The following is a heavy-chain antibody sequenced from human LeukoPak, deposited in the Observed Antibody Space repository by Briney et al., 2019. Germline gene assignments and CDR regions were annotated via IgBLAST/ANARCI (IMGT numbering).Heavy chain of an antibody. D-gene: IGHD6-6*01. J-gene: IGHJ4*02. CDR3: ARGKYTSFDN. CDR1: GDSIFTNNVA. CDR2: TYYRSKWSF. Sequence: SQTLSLTCAISGDSIFTNNVAWNWIRQSPSRGLGWLGRTYYRSKWSFDYAVSVKSRITINADTSKNQFSLQLSSVTPEDTAVYYCARGKYTSFDNWGQGTLGTVSS. V-gene: IGHV6-1*01.